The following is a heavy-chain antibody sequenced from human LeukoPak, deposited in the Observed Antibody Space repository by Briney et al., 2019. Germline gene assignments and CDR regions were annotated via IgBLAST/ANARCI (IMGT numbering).Heavy chain of an antibody. CDR2: ISDSGHST. CDR3: ACGRLGYCTGVRCYPLDY. CDR1: GFILNLYV. Sequence: PGGSLRLSCVASGFILNLYVVRWVPHIPGKRLECVSSISDSGHSTYHADSVKGRYTISRDNSKNTLYLQMNSPRAEDTAVYYFACGRLGYCTGVRCYPLDYWGQGTLVTVSS. V-gene: IGHV3-23*01. D-gene: IGHD2-8*02. J-gene: IGHJ4*02.